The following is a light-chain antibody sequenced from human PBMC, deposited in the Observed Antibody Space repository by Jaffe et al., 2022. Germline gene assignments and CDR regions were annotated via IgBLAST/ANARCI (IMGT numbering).Light chain of an antibody. Sequence: DVVMTQSPLSLPVTLGQPASISCRSSQSFVHSNGNTYLNWFRQRPGQSPRRLIYQVSNRDSGVPDRFSGSGSGTDFTLRISRVEAEDVGVYYCMQGTHWPRTFGQGTKVEIK. CDR2: QVS. J-gene: IGKJ1*01. CDR3: MQGTHWPRT. CDR1: QSFVHSNGNTY. V-gene: IGKV2-30*02.